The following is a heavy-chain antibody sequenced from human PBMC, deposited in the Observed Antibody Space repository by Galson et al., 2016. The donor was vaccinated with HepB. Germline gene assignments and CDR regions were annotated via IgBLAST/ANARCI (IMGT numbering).Heavy chain of an antibody. CDR3: ARGTSGDYVLHNWLDP. V-gene: IGHV3-21*06. D-gene: IGHD4-17*01. Sequence: APGKGLEWVSSISGSSIYIYYADSVKDRFTISRDNAKNSLSLQMNSLRAEDTAVYYCARGTSGDYVLHNWLDPWGQGTLVTVSS. J-gene: IGHJ5*02. CDR2: ISGSSIYI.